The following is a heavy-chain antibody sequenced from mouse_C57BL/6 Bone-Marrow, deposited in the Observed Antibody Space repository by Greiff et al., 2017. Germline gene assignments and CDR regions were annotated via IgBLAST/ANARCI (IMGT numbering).Heavy chain of an antibody. V-gene: IGHV1-55*01. CDR1: GYTFTSYW. Sequence: QVQLQQPGAELVKPGASVKMSCKASGYTFTSYWITWVKPRPGQGLEWIGDIYPGSGSTNSNEKLKSKATLTVDTSSSTAYMQLSSLTSEDSAVYYCALYDGYYDLGNYFDYWCQGTTLTVSS. CDR3: ALYDGYYDLGNYFDY. D-gene: IGHD2-3*01. J-gene: IGHJ2*01. CDR2: IYPGSGST.